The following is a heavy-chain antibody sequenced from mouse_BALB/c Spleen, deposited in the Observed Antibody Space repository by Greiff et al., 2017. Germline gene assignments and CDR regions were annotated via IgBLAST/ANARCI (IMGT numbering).Heavy chain of an antibody. CDR1: GFNIKDTY. V-gene: IGHV14-3*02. CDR3: ASGYGDY. Sequence: EVQVVESGAELVKPGASVKLSCTASGFNIKDTYMHWVKQRPEQGLEWIGRIDPANGNTKYDPKFQGKATITADTSSNTAYLQLSSLTSEDTAVYYCASGYGDYWGQGTTLTVSS. J-gene: IGHJ2*01. D-gene: IGHD1-2*01. CDR2: IDPANGNT.